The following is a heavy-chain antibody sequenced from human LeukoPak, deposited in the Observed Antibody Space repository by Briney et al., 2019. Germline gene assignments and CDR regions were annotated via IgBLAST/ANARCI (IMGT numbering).Heavy chain of an antibody. J-gene: IGHJ6*03. CDR3: ARLGPGGFGELTRYYYYMDV. Sequence: SETLSLTCTVSGGSISSSSYYWGWIRQPPGKGLEWIGSIYYSGSTYYNPSLKSRVTISVDTSKNQFSLKLSSVTAEDTAVYYCARLGPGGFGELTRYYYYMDVWGKGTTVTVSS. CDR2: IYYSGST. CDR1: GGSISSSSYY. D-gene: IGHD3-10*01. V-gene: IGHV4-39*01.